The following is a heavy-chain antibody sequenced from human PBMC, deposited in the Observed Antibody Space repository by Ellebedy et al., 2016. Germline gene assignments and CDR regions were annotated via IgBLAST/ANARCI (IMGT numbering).Heavy chain of an antibody. CDR3: ASDTSMIRGFHWFNP. D-gene: IGHD5/OR15-5a*01. J-gene: IGHJ5*02. Sequence: SVKVSCXASGYTFTSYGISWVRQAPGQGLEWMGGIIPIFGTANYAQKFQGRVTITADESTSTAYMELSSLRSEDTAVYYCASDTSMIRGFHWFNPWGQGTLVTVSS. CDR1: GYTFTSYG. CDR2: IIPIFGTA. V-gene: IGHV1-69*13.